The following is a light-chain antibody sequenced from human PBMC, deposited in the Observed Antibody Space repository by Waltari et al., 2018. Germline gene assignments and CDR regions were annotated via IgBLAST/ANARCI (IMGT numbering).Light chain of an antibody. Sequence: HSVLTQPPSVSAAPGQDVTIFCPGSSSNIGNNYVSWYQQVPGTAPKLLMFDNNGRPSGIPDRFSGSKSGTSATLDITGLQTGDEAHYYCATWDSSLSGGVFGGGTKVTVL. J-gene: IGLJ2*01. V-gene: IGLV1-51*01. CDR2: DNN. CDR3: ATWDSSLSGGV. CDR1: SSNIGNNY.